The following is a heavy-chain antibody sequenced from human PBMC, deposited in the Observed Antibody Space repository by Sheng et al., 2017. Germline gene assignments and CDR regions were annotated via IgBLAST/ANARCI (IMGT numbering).Heavy chain of an antibody. V-gene: IGHV3-66*01. CDR1: GFTVNTYY. J-gene: IGHJ4*02. CDR3: GRDALDY. CDR2: ISPAGGT. Sequence: EVQLVDSGGGLVQPGGSLRLSCAASGFTVNTYYMAWVRQAPGKGLEWVSVISPAGGTNYADSVKGRFMISRDNSKNTLYLQMNSLRVEDTAMYYCGRDALDYWGQGILVTVSS.